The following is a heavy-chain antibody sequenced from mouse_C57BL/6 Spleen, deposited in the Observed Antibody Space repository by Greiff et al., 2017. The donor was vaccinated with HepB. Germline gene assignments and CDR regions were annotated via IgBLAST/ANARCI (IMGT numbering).Heavy chain of an antibody. V-gene: IGHV1-55*01. CDR2: IYPGSGST. J-gene: IGHJ2*01. D-gene: IGHD2-4*01. CDR3: ARNYDSDGLYYFDY. CDR1: GYTFTSYW. Sequence: QVQLQQPGAELVKPGASVKMSCKASGYTFTSYWITWVKQRPGQGLEWIGDIYPGSGSTNYNEKFKSKATLTVDTSSSSAYMQLSSLTSEDSAVYYSARNYDSDGLYYFDYWGQGTTLTVSS.